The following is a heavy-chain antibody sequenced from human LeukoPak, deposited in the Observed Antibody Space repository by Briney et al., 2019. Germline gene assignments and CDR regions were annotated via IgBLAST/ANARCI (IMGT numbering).Heavy chain of an antibody. J-gene: IGHJ4*02. V-gene: IGHV3-23*01. CDR3: AKDRCLTTTCYVDY. D-gene: IGHD2-2*01. CDR1: GFTFSSCA. Sequence: GGSLRLSCAASGFTFSSCAMSWVRQAPGKGLEWVSAISGSGGSTYYADSVRGRFAISRDNSKNTLYLQRSSLRADDTAVYYCAKDRCLTTTCYVDYWGQGTLVTVSS. CDR2: ISGSGGST.